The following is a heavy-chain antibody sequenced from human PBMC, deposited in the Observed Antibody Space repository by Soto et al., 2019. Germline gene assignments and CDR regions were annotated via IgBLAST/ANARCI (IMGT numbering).Heavy chain of an antibody. CDR3: ARAWGVHDSSGLNAFDI. J-gene: IGHJ3*02. CDR2: ISYDGSNK. D-gene: IGHD3-22*01. Sequence: GGSLRLSCTASGFTFSSYAMHWVRQAPGKGLEWVAVISYDGSNKYYADSVKGRFTISRDNSKNTLYLQMNSLRAEDTAVYYCARAWGVHDSSGLNAFDIWGQGTMVTVSS. CDR1: GFTFSSYA. V-gene: IGHV3-30-3*01.